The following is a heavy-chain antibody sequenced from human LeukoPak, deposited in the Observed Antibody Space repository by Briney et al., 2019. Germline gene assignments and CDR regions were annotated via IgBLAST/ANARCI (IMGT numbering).Heavy chain of an antibody. CDR3: ARGLRDCSGGSCYYYYFDY. J-gene: IGHJ4*02. D-gene: IGHD2-15*01. Sequence: GGSLRLSCAASGFTVSSNYMSWVRQAPGKGLEWVSVIYSGGSTYYADSVKGRFTISRDNSKNTLYLQMNSLRAEDTAVYYCARGLRDCSGGSCYYYYFDYWGQGTLVTVSS. CDR2: IYSGGST. CDR1: GFTVSSNY. V-gene: IGHV3-66*01.